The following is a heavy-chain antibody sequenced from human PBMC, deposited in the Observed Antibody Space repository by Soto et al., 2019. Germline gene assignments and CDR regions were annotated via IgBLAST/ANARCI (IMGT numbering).Heavy chain of an antibody. CDR3: ARVDFQQQLEHYYYYYMDV. CDR2: IYYSGST. CDR1: GGSISSGGYY. V-gene: IGHV4-31*03. J-gene: IGHJ6*03. Sequence: SETLSLTCTVSGGSISSGGYYWSWIRQHPGKGLEWIGYIYYSGSTYYNPSLKSRVTISVDTSKNQFSLKLSSVTAADTAVYYCARVDFQQQLEHYYYYYMDVWGKGTTVTVSS. D-gene: IGHD6-13*01.